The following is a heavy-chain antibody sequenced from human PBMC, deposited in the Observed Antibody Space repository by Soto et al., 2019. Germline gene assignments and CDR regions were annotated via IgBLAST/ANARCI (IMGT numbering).Heavy chain of an antibody. D-gene: IGHD3-22*01. CDR2: IYYSGST. CDR1: GGSISSYY. Sequence: PSETLSLTCTVSGGSISSYYWSWIRQPPGKGLEWIGYIYYSGSTNYNPSLKSRVTMTRDTSTSTVYMELSSLRSEDTAVYYCARDDSSGYYYSSVDYWGQGTLVTVSS. V-gene: IGHV4-59*01. CDR3: ARDDSSGYYYSSVDY. J-gene: IGHJ4*02.